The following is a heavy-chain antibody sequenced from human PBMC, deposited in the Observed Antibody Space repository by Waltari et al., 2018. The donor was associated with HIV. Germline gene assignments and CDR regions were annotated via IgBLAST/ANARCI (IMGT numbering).Heavy chain of an antibody. Sequence: EVQLVESGGGLVQPGGSLRLSCAASGFTFSRYWMSWVRRDPGKGLEWVANIKQDGSEKYYVDSVKGRFTISRDNAKNSLYLQMNSLRAEDTAVYYCARSPYYYDSSGYYLFYFDYWGQGTLVTVSS. J-gene: IGHJ4*02. D-gene: IGHD3-22*01. CDR3: ARSPYYYDSSGYYLFYFDY. V-gene: IGHV3-7*01. CDR2: IKQDGSEK. CDR1: GFTFSRYW.